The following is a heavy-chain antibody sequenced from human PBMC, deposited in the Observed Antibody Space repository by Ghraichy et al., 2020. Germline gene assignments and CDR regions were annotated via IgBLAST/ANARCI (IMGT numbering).Heavy chain of an antibody. CDR3: AKVASKWQQPNSYYFDY. D-gene: IGHD6-13*01. CDR1: GFTFSSYA. J-gene: IGHJ4*02. Sequence: GGSLRLSCAASGFTFSSYAMSWVRQAPGKGLEWVSAISGSVGSTSYADSVKGRFTISRANSKNTLYLQMNSLRAEDTAVYYCAKVASKWQQPNSYYFDYWGQGTLVTVSS. CDR2: ISGSVGST. V-gene: IGHV3-23*01.